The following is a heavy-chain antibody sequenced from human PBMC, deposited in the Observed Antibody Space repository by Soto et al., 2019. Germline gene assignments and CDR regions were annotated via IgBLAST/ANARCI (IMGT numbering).Heavy chain of an antibody. D-gene: IGHD3-22*01. CDR3: VRGDGDHYDGNGYLGLH. CDR2: INTDESSR. V-gene: IGHV3-74*01. J-gene: IGHJ4*02. Sequence: GGSLRLSCAASGFIFNSYWMHWVRQAPGKGLVWVSRINTDESSRSYADSVKGRFTISRDNAKNTLYLQVNSLRDEDTAVYYCVRGDGDHYDGNGYLGLHWGQGTLVTVSS. CDR1: GFIFNSYW.